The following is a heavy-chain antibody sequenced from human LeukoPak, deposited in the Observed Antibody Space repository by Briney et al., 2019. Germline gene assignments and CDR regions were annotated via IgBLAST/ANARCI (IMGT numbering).Heavy chain of an antibody. V-gene: IGHV3-30*02. CDR1: GFTFSRYG. Sequence: GGSLRLSCAVSGFTFSRYGMHWVRQAPGKGPEWVALTLYDGGNKDYVDSVKGRFTVSRDNSRNTLYLQMNSLRPEDTAVYYCAKDRSTYNVLTGYQDYWGQGTLVTVSS. D-gene: IGHD3-9*01. CDR2: TLYDGGNK. J-gene: IGHJ4*02. CDR3: AKDRSTYNVLTGYQDY.